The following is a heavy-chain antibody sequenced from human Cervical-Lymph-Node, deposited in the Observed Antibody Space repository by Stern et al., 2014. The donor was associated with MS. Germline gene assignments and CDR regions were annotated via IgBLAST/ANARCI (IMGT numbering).Heavy chain of an antibody. D-gene: IGHD6-19*01. Sequence: VQLVQSGAEVRKPGTSVKVSCKASGYRFTANHMHWVRQAPGQGLEWMGWININTGVPKYVPNFQGRVTMTRDTSVSTAYLELTGLTSDDTAIYYCARDQGSGWYISTYWGMGSRVTVSS. CDR2: ININTGVP. CDR3: ARDQGSGWYISTY. J-gene: IGHJ4*02. CDR1: GYRFTANH. V-gene: IGHV1-2*02.